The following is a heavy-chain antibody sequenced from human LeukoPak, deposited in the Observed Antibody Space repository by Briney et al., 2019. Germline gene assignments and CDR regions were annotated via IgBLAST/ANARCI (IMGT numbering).Heavy chain of an antibody. Sequence: GGPLRLSCSASGFIFSDYDMYWVRQVAGEGLEWVSGVGATGDTSYPDSVKGRFTISRDNAKNSLYLQMNSLRVGDTAIYYCARLNSGWGIPDYWGQGILVAVSS. D-gene: IGHD6-25*01. CDR1: GFIFSDYD. V-gene: IGHV3-13*01. CDR2: VGATGDT. CDR3: ARLNSGWGIPDY. J-gene: IGHJ4*02.